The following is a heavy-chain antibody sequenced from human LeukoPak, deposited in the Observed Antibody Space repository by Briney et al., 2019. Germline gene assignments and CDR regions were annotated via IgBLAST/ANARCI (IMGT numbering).Heavy chain of an antibody. J-gene: IGHJ4*02. CDR3: ARGYCSGGSCYHFDS. Sequence: ASVKVSCKASGYSFTDYYIHWVRQAPGQGLEWMGWIKPNSGDTNYVEKFQGRVAMTRDTSISTAYMEVSSLKIDDTALYYCARGYCSGGSCYHFDSWGQGTLVTVSS. CDR2: IKPNSGDT. D-gene: IGHD2-15*01. CDR1: GYSFTDYY. V-gene: IGHV1-2*02.